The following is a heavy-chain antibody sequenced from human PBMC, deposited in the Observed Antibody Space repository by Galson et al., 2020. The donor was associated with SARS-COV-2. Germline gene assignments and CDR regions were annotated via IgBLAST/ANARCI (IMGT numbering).Heavy chain of an antibody. CDR1: GVTVSSNY. CDR2: MYSGCRT. D-gene: IGHD5-12*01. CDR3: ARAYEEMSTSSWYCDR. V-gene: IGHV3-53*04. J-gene: IGHJ2*01. Sequence: TGGSLRLSCAASGVTVSSNYMSWVRQAPGKGLEWVSVMYSGCRTFYADPVKRRFSISIHNADNTLYLEMNNLRVEDTAVYYCARAYEEMSTSSWYCDRWRRGTPGTVAS.